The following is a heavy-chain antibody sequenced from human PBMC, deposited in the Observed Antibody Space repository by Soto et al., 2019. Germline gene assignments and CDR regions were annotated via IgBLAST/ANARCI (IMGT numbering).Heavy chain of an antibody. Sequence: PGGSLRLSCAASGVTFSNAWMDWVLKAPGKGLEWVGRIKSKTDGGTTDYSAPVKGRVTISRDDSKNTLHLQMNTLKTEDTAVYYCTQDPSASSGPSFANSAYWGQGTPVTVSS. D-gene: IGHD1-26*01. CDR1: GVTFSNAW. V-gene: IGHV3-15*07. CDR3: TQDPSASSGPSFANSAY. J-gene: IGHJ4*02. CDR2: IKSKTDGGTT.